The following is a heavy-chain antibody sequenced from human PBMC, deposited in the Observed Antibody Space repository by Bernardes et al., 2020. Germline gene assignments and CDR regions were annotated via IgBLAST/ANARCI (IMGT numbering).Heavy chain of an antibody. CDR1: GFTFSSYG. V-gene: IGHV3-33*01. J-gene: IGHJ6*02. Sequence: GGSLRLSCAASGFTFSSYGMHWVRQAPGKGLEWVAVIWYDGSNKYYADSVKGRFTISRDNSKNTLYLQMNSLRAEDTAVYYCARATYPMGYYYGMDVWGQGTTVTVSS. D-gene: IGHD3-16*01. CDR3: ARATYPMGYYYGMDV. CDR2: IWYDGSNK.